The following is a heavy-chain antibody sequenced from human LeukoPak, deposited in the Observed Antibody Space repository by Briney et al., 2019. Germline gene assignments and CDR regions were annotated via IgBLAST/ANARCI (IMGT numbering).Heavy chain of an antibody. CDR2: IKPDGGEK. D-gene: IGHD5-18*01. CDR3: ARITWIQLWHDFDY. Sequence: AGGSLRLSCAASGLTFTNAWMTWFRQAPGKGLEWVANIKPDGGEKYYVDSVRGRFTVSRDNAENSLYLQMNILRAEDTAVYYCARITWIQLWHDFDYWGQGALVTVSS. J-gene: IGHJ4*02. CDR1: GLTFTNAW. V-gene: IGHV3-7*04.